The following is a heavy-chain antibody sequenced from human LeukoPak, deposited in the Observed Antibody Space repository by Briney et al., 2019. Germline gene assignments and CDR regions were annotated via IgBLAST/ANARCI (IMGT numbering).Heavy chain of an antibody. CDR3: ARIRRYDYDGFRPGWVYWYFDV. V-gene: IGHV4-59*01. D-gene: IGHD4-23*01. J-gene: IGHJ2*01. Sequence: SETLSLTCSVSGGTISGYYWSWIRQPPGKGLEWIGFIYYNGSTNYNPSLKSRITISVDTSKNQFSLKLNSVTAADTAISYCARIRRYDYDGFRPGWVYWYFDVWGRGTLVTVSS. CDR2: IYYNGST. CDR1: GGTISGYY.